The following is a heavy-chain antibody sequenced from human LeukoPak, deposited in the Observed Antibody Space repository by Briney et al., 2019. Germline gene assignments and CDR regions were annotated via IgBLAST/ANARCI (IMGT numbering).Heavy chain of an antibody. CDR1: GFTFSSYA. Sequence: SGGSLRLSCAASGFTFSSYAMSWVRQAPGKGLEWVSYISSRSTPIYYADSVKGRFTISRDNAKNSLYLQMNSLRAEDTAVYYCARDVRGYSGYDLLYWGQGTLVTVSS. CDR3: ARDVRGYSGYDLLY. V-gene: IGHV3-48*01. CDR2: ISSRSTPI. J-gene: IGHJ4*02. D-gene: IGHD5-12*01.